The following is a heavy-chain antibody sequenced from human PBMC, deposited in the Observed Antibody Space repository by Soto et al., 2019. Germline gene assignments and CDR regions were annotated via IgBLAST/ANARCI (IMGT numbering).Heavy chain of an antibody. J-gene: IGHJ6*02. CDR3: ARGHSTDCSNGVCSFFYNHVMDV. Sequence: ASVKVSCKASGYSFSDYHIHWVRQAPGQGLEWLGRINPKSGGTSSAQKFQGWVTMTRDTSISTAYMELTRLRSDDTAVYFCARGHSTDCSNGVCSFFYNHVMDVWGQGTTVTVSS. V-gene: IGHV1-2*04. CDR2: INPKSGGT. CDR1: GYSFSDYH. D-gene: IGHD2-8*01.